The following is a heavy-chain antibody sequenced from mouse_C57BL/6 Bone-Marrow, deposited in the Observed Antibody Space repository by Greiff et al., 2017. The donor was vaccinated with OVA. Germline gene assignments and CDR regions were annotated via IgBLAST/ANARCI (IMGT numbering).Heavy chain of an antibody. CDR1: GYTFTDYY. Sequence: EVQLQQSGPELVKPGASVKISCKASGYTFTDYYMNWVKQSHGKSLEWIGDINPNNGGTSYNQKFKGKATLTVDKSSSTAYMELRSLTSEDSAVYYCARSRWLLPYYYAMDDWGQGTSVTVSS. CDR3: ARSRWLLPYYYAMDD. J-gene: IGHJ4*01. CDR2: INPNNGGT. D-gene: IGHD2-3*01. V-gene: IGHV1-26*01.